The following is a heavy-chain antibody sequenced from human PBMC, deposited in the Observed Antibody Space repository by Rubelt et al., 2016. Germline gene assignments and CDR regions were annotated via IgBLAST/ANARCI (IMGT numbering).Heavy chain of an antibody. CDR2: ISGSGDST. CDR3: AKGRSAVVTSGANY. D-gene: IGHD4-23*01. V-gene: IGHV3-23*01. CDR1: SNYA. J-gene: IGHJ4*02. Sequence: SNYALSWVRQAPEKGLEWVSVISGSGDSTYYADSVKGRFTISRDNSKNTLYIEMNSLRAEDTAVYYCAKGRSAVVTSGANYWGQGILVTVSS.